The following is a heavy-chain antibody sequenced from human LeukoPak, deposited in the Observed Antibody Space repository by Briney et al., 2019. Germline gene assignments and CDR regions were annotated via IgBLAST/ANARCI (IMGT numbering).Heavy chain of an antibody. D-gene: IGHD6-13*01. CDR3: ARCRSSWPHDGFDI. CDR1: GYSISSDYY. V-gene: IGHV4-38-2*02. Sequence: SETLSLTCTVSGYSISSDYYWGWIRQPPGKGLEWIGSIYYSRNTYYNPSLESRVTISMDTSKNQISLKVTSVSAADTAMYYCARCRSSWPHDGFDIWGQGTMVTVSS. J-gene: IGHJ3*02. CDR2: IYYSRNT.